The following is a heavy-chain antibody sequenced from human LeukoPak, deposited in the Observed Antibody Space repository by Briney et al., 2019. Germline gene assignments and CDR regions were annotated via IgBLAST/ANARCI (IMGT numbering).Heavy chain of an antibody. J-gene: IGHJ4*02. CDR2: IIPIFGTA. V-gene: IGHV1-69*13. CDR3: ARVWNYYDSSGYSDY. CDR1: GGTFSSYA. D-gene: IGHD3-22*01. Sequence: ASVKVSCKASGGTFSSYAISWVRQAPGQGLEWMGGIIPIFGTANYAQKFQGRVTITADESTSTAYMELSSLRSEDTAVYYCARVWNYYDSSGYSDYWGQGTLVTVSS.